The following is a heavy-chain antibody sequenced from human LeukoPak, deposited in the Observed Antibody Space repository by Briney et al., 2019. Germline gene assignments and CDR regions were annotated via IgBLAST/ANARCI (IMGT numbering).Heavy chain of an antibody. CDR3: ARRPNYYDSSGPLDY. D-gene: IGHD3-22*01. V-gene: IGHV2-5*02. Sequence: SGPTLVKPTQTLTLTCSFSGFSLTTRGVGVGWIRQPPGKALEWLAFIYWDDDKRYSPSLKTRLAIMKDTSTNQVVLIMTNMDPVDTATYYCARRPNYYDSSGPLDYWGQGTLVTVSS. J-gene: IGHJ4*02. CDR1: GFSLTTRGVG. CDR2: IYWDDDK.